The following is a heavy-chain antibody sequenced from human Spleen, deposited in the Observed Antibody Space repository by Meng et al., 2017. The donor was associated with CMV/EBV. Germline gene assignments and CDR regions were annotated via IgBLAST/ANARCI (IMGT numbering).Heavy chain of an antibody. J-gene: IGHJ4*02. CDR3: AADTAITF. CDR2: IIPILGIA. V-gene: IGHV1-69*10. D-gene: IGHD5-18*01. CDR1: GGTFSSYA. Sequence: SVKVSCKASGGTFSSYAISWVRQAPGQGLEWTGGIIPILGIANYAQKFQGRVTITADKSTSTAYMELSSLRSEDTAVFYCAADTAITFWGQGTLVTVSS.